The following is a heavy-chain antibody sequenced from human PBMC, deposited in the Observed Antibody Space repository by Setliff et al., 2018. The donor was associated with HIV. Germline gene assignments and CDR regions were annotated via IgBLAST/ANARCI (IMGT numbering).Heavy chain of an antibody. CDR1: GDSIGTYY. D-gene: IGHD6-19*01. CDR2: FYYGGST. Sequence: SETLSLTCSVSGDSIGTYYWNWIRQTPGKRLEWIGFFYYGGSTDYNPALKNRVAISVDKSKNQFSLKLSSVTAADTAVYYCAREEKLSAVAGTMYYWGQGALVTVSS. J-gene: IGHJ4*02. CDR3: AREEKLSAVAGTMYY. V-gene: IGHV4-59*12.